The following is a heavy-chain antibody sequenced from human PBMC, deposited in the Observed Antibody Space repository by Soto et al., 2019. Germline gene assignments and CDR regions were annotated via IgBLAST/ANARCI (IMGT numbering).Heavy chain of an antibody. D-gene: IGHD3-3*01. CDR1: GGSLSSGVYY. CDR2: IYYSGST. J-gene: IGHJ4*02. Sequence: SETLSLTCTVSGGSLSSGVYYWSSIRQPPGKGLEWIGYIYYSGSTYYNPSLKSRVTISVDTSKNQFSLKLSSVTAEDTAVYYCATIFGVVPRYYFDYWGQGTLVTVSS. V-gene: IGHV4-30-4*01. CDR3: ATIFGVVPRYYFDY.